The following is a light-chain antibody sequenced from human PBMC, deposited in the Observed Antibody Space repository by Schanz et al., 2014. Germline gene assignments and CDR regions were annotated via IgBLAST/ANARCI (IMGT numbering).Light chain of an antibody. CDR2: DAT. CDR1: QSVNTY. CDR3: QQRSKSFT. Sequence: EIVLTQSPGTLSLSPGERATLSCRASQSVNTYLAWYQQKAGQAPRLLIFDATNRATDIPARFSGSGSGTDFTLTISSLEAEDFAVYYCQQRSKSFTFGPGTRVD. V-gene: IGKV3-11*01. J-gene: IGKJ3*01.